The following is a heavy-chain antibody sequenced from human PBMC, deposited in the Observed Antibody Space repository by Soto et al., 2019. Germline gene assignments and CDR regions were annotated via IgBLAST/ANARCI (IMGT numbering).Heavy chain of an antibody. CDR3: ARGGSSNWLRIFHQ. D-gene: IGHD6-13*01. Sequence: SETLSLTCAVSGASISTINWWSWVRQPPGMGLEWIGEIYHDGSTNYNPSLKSRISISLDKSKNEFSLKLSSVTAADTAVYYCARGGSSNWLRIFHQWGQGTLVTVSS. J-gene: IGHJ1*01. CDR2: IYHDGST. V-gene: IGHV4-4*02. CDR1: GASISTINW.